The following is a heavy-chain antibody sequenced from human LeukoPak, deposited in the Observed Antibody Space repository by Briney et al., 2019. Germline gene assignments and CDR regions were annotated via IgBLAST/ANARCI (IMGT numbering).Heavy chain of an antibody. J-gene: IGHJ5*02. CDR1: GFTFSSYS. D-gene: IGHD4-23*01. CDR2: ISSSSRYI. V-gene: IGHV3-21*01. CDR3: ARDPNYGGTSGWFDP. Sequence: GGSLRLSCAASGFTFSSYSMNWVRQAPGKGLEWVSSISSSSRYIYYADSVKGRFTISRDNAKNSLYLQMNSLRAEDTAVYYCARDPNYGGTSGWFDPWGQGTLVTVSS.